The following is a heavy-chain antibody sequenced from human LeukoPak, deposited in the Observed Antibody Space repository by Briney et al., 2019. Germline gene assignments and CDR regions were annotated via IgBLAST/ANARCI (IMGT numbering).Heavy chain of an antibody. D-gene: IGHD6-19*01. CDR1: GYTFTVYY. Sequence: ASVKVSCKASGYTFTVYYMHWVRQAPGQGLEWMGWINPNSGGTNYAQKFQGRVTMTRDTSISTAYMELSRLKSDDTAVYYCARDPDGSGWYYYFDYWGQGTLVTVSS. J-gene: IGHJ4*02. CDR2: INPNSGGT. CDR3: ARDPDGSGWYYYFDY. V-gene: IGHV1-2*02.